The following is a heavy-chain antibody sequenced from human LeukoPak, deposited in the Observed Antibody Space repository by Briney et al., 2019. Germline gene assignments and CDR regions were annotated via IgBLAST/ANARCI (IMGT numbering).Heavy chain of an antibody. D-gene: IGHD4-11*01. Sequence: GGSLRLSCAASGFTVSSNYMSWVRQAPGKGLEWVSVIYSGGSTYYADSVKGRFTISRHNSKNTLCLQMNSLRAEDTAVYYCAREGTDATVSYYYYGMDVWGQGITVTVSS. CDR3: AREGTDATVSYYYYGMDV. V-gene: IGHV3-53*01. CDR1: GFTVSSNY. CDR2: IYSGGST. J-gene: IGHJ6*02.